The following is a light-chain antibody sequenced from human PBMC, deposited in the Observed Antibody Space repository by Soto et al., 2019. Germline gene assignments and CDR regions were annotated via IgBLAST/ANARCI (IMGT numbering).Light chain of an antibody. J-gene: IGKJ5*01. CDR3: QQRSNWPIT. CDR2: GAA. CDR1: QSVSSN. Sequence: EIVMTQSPATLSVSPGEGATLSCRASQSVSSNLAWYQQKLGQAPRLLIYGAATRATGIPARFSGSGSGTDFTLTITSLEPEDSAVYYCQQRSNWPITFGQGTRLEIK. V-gene: IGKV3-15*01.